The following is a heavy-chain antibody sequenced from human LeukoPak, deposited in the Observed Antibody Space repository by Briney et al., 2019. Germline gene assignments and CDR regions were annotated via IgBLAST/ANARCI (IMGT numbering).Heavy chain of an antibody. CDR1: GGSFSGYY. J-gene: IGHJ4*02. V-gene: IGHV4-34*01. CDR3: ARGRMTTVIY. D-gene: IGHD4-17*01. CDR2: INHSGST. Sequence: SETLSLTCAVYGGSFSGYYWSWIRQPPGKGLEWIGEINHSGSTNYNPSLKSRVTLSVDTSKNQFSLKLSSVTAADTAVYFCARGRMTTVIYWGQGTLVTVSS.